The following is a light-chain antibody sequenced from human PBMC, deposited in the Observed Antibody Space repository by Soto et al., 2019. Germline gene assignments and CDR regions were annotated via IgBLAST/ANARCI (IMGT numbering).Light chain of an antibody. Sequence: QSALTQPASVSGSPGQSITISCTGTSSYVGGYNYVSGYQQHPGKAPKLMIYDVSNRPSGVSNRFSGSKSGNTASLTISGLQAEDEADYYCSSYTSSSVVFGGGTKLTVL. CDR3: SSYTSSSVV. J-gene: IGLJ2*01. CDR2: DVS. V-gene: IGLV2-14*01. CDR1: SSYVGGYNY.